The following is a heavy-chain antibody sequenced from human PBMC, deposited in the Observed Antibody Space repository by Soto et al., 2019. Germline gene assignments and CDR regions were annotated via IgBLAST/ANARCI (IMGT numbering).Heavy chain of an antibody. Sequence: EVQLLESGGGLVQTGGSLRLSCAASGFTFSTYAMNWVRQAPGKGLEWVSAITTSGGNTYYADSVKGRVTISGDHANITLCLQRNSLGAEDNAVYYCVQVPCTNGVCYTSASYHMYLWGKGTTVTGSS. CDR1: GFTFSTYA. CDR3: VQVPCTNGVCYTSASYHMYL. CDR2: ITTSGGNT. J-gene: IGHJ6*03. D-gene: IGHD2-8*01. V-gene: IGHV3-23*01.